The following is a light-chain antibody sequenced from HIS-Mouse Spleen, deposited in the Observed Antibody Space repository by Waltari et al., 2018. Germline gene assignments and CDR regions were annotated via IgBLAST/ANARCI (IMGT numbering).Light chain of an antibody. CDR1: AWPKKY. CDR3: YSTDSSGNHRV. Sequence: SYELTQPPSVSVSPGQTARTTSSGDAWPKKYAYWYHLKSGQSPVLVIDEDSKRPSGIPERFSGSSSGTMATLTISGAQVEDEADYYCYSTDSSGNHRVFGGGTKLTVL. CDR2: EDS. V-gene: IGLV3-10*01. J-gene: IGLJ2*01.